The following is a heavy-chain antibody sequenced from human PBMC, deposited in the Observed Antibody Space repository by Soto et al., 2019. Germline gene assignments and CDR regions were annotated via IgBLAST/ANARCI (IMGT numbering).Heavy chain of an antibody. Sequence: ASVKVSCKASGGTLSTYTISWVRQAPGQGLEWMGWISAYNGNTNYAQKLQGRVTMTTDTSTSTAYMELRSLRSDDMAVYYCARRVVVVAANWFDPWGQGTLVTVSS. CDR3: ARRVVVVAANWFDP. J-gene: IGHJ5*02. D-gene: IGHD2-15*01. CDR2: ISAYNGNT. CDR1: GGTLSTYT. V-gene: IGHV1-18*03.